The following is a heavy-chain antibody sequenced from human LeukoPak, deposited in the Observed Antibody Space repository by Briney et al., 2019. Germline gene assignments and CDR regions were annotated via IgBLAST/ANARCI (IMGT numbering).Heavy chain of an antibody. CDR2: FTGSGGRT. D-gene: IGHD3-10*01. V-gene: IGHV3-23*01. CDR1: GFTFSNYG. J-gene: IGHJ4*02. Sequence: GGSLRLSCAASGFTFSNYGMSWVRQAPGKGLEWVSTFTGSGGRTYYADSVKGRFTISRDNSKNTLFLQMNSLRAGETAVYHCARDLSGSAEYWGQGTLVTVSS. CDR3: ARDLSGSAEY.